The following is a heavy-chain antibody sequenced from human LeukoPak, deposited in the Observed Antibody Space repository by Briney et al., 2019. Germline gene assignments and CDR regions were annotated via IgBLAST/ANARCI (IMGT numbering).Heavy chain of an antibody. Sequence: SETLSLTCTVSGGSISSSSYYWGWIRQPPGKGLEWIGSIYYSGSTYYNPSLKSRVTISVDTSKNQFSLKLSSVTAADTAMYYCARDGTYYDLLTGYFPNWFDPWGQGTLVTVSS. CDR1: GGSISSSSYY. V-gene: IGHV4-39*07. CDR2: IYYSGST. J-gene: IGHJ5*02. CDR3: ARDGTYYDLLTGYFPNWFDP. D-gene: IGHD3-9*01.